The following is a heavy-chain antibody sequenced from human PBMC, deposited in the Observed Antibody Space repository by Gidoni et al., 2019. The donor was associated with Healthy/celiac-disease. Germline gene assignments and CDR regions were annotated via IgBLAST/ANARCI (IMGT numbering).Heavy chain of an antibody. J-gene: IGHJ4*02. CDR3: ARWYSSSWAYFDY. V-gene: IGHV4-39*01. D-gene: IGHD6-13*01. CDR2: IYYSGST. Sequence: QLQLQESGPGLEKPSETLSLTCTVSGGSISSSSYYWGWIRQPPGKGLEWIGSIYYSGSTYYNPSLKSRVTISVDTSKNQFSLKLSSVTAADTAVYYCARWYSSSWAYFDYWSQGTLVTVSS. CDR1: GGSISSSSYY.